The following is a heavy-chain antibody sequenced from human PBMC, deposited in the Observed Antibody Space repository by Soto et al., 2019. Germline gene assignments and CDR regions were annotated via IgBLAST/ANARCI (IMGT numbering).Heavy chain of an antibody. V-gene: IGHV3-48*01. Sequence: GGSLRLSCAASGFTFRSYWMSWARQAPGKGLEWVSYINSSRSAIYYADSVKGRFTISRDNAKNSLYLQMNSLRAEDTAVYYCARDQEKYSSSQMFDYWGQGTLVTVSS. D-gene: IGHD6-6*01. CDR3: ARDQEKYSSSQMFDY. CDR2: INSSRSAI. CDR1: GFTFRSYW. J-gene: IGHJ4*02.